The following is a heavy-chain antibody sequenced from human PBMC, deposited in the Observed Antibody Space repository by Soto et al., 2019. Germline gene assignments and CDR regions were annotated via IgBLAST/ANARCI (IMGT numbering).Heavy chain of an antibody. CDR3: ARVGCSRTSGDHFAP. Sequence: QVQLQESGPGLVKPSQTLSLTCTVSGGSISSGGYYWSWIRQHPGKGLEWIGYIYYSGRTYYNPSLKSRVTISVDTSKNQFSLKLSSVTAAATAVYYCARVGCSRTSGDHFAPWGQGTVVTVSS. J-gene: IGHJ5*02. V-gene: IGHV4-31*03. D-gene: IGHD2-2*01. CDR1: GGSISSGGYY. CDR2: IYYSGRT.